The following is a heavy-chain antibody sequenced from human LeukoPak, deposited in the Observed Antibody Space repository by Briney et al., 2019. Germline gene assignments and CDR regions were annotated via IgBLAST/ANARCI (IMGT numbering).Heavy chain of an antibody. J-gene: IGHJ5*02. Sequence: GASVKVSCKASGYIFTGYYMHWVRQAPGQGLEWMGIINPSGGSTSYAQKFQGRVTMTRDMSTSTVYMELSSLRSEDTAVYYCARRFLEYFWFDPWGQGTLVTVSS. CDR1: GYIFTGYY. CDR2: INPSGGST. V-gene: IGHV1-46*01. CDR3: ARRFLEYFWFDP. D-gene: IGHD3-3*01.